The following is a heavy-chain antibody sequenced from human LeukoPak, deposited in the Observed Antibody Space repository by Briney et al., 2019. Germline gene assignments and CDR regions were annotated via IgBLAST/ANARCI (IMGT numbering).Heavy chain of an antibody. CDR1: GGSFSGYY. CDR2: INHSGST. Sequence: SETLSLTCAVYGGSFSGYYWSWIRQPPGKGLEWIGEINHSGSTNYNPSLKSRVTISVDTSKNQFSLKLSSVTAADTAVYYCASDGDGSGDSSGYYYGYWGQGTLVTVSS. J-gene: IGHJ4*02. CDR3: ASDGDGSGDSSGYYYGY. V-gene: IGHV4-34*01. D-gene: IGHD3-22*01.